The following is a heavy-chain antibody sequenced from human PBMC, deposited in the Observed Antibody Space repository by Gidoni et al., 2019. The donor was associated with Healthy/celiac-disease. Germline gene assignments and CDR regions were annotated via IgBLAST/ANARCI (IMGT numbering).Heavy chain of an antibody. J-gene: IGHJ6*02. CDR3: AKDIAPITIFGVVGDYYGMDV. V-gene: IGHV3-43*01. CDR2: ISWDGGST. Sequence: DVMLVESGGVVVQPGGYLRLSCAAHGFPFEDYPLHWVRQAPGKGLEWVSLISWDGGSTYYADSVKGRFTISRDNSKNSLYLQMNSLRTEDTALYYCAKDIAPITIFGVVGDYYGMDVWGQGTTVTVSS. D-gene: IGHD3-3*01. CDR1: GFPFEDYP.